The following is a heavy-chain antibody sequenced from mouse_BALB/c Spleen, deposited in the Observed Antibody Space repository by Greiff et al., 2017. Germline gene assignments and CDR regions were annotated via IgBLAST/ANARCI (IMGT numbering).Heavy chain of an antibody. J-gene: IGHJ1*01. V-gene: IGHV1-62-2*01. CDR3: AGLEESIRDDYWYVDV. D-gene: IGHD1-3*01. CDR1: GYTFTEYI. Sequence: QVQLQQSGAELVKPGASVKLSCKASGYTFTEYIIHWVKQRSGQGLEWIGWFYPGCGSIKYNEKFKDKATLTADKSSSTVYMELSRLTSDDSAVYDDAGLEESIRDDYWYVDVWGEGTTVTVSS. CDR2: FYPGCGSI.